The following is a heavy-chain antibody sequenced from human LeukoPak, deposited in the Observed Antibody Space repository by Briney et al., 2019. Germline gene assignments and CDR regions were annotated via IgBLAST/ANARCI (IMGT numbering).Heavy chain of an antibody. CDR3: ARGPLDGL. D-gene: IGHD5-24*01. V-gene: IGHV4-34*01. CDR2: INHSGST. J-gene: IGHJ4*02. CDR1: GGSFSGYY. Sequence: SETLSLTCAVYGGSFSGYYWSWIRQPPGKGLEWIGEINHSGSTNYNPSLKSRVTISVDTSKNQFSLKLSSVTAADTAVYYCARGPLDGLWGQGTLVTVSS.